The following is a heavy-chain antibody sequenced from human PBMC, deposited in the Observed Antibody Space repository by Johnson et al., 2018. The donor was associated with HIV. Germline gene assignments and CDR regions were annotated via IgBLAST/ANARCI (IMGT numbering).Heavy chain of an antibody. J-gene: IGHJ3*02. CDR2: IKSKTDGGTT. D-gene: IGHD3-3*01. Sequence: VQLVESGGGLVKPGGSLRLSCAASGFTFSNAWMSWVRQAPGKGLEWVGRIKSKTDGGTTDYAAPVKGRFTIPRDDSKNTLYLQMNSLKTEDTAVYYCTTAGGRDTIFGVANDAFDIWGQGTMVTVSS. CDR1: GFTFSNAW. CDR3: TTAGGRDTIFGVANDAFDI. V-gene: IGHV3-15*01.